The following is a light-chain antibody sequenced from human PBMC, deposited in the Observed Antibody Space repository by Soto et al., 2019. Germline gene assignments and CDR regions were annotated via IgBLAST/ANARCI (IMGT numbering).Light chain of an antibody. CDR3: HQSHNTPYP. CDR1: QSVNTY. V-gene: IGKV1-39*01. CDR2: AAT. J-gene: IGKJ2*01. Sequence: DIPMTQSPSSLSASVGDRVTITCRASQSVNTYLNWYQKRQGKAPKLLIYAATSLQSGVPPRFSGSGSGTDFNLTIRGLQPEDFATYYCHQSHNTPYPFGLGTMLEV.